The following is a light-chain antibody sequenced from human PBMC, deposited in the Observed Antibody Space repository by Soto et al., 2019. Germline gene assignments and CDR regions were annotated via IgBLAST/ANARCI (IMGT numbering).Light chain of an antibody. V-gene: IGLV3-21*02. Sequence: SYELTQPPSVSVAPGQTARITCGGNNIGNKSVHWYQQKPGQAPVLVVYDDSDRPSGIPDRFSGSNSGNTATLTISRVEAGDEADYYCQVWDSSSDHVVFGGGTKLTVL. CDR1: NIGNKS. CDR3: QVWDSSSDHVV. J-gene: IGLJ2*01. CDR2: DDS.